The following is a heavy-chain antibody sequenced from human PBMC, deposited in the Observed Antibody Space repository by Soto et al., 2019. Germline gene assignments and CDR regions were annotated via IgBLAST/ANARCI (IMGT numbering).Heavy chain of an antibody. V-gene: IGHV4-34*02. CDR3: VRAPGDYPDY. Sequence: QVELQQWGAGLLKPSETLSLTCAVYGGSLSGYYWSWIRQPPGKGLEWIGDISHSGGANYNPSLKTRVTISVDTSRNQLSLRLTFVTAADSAVYYCVRAPGDYPDYWGQGTLVTVSS. D-gene: IGHD4-17*01. CDR1: GGSLSGYY. J-gene: IGHJ4*02. CDR2: ISHSGGA.